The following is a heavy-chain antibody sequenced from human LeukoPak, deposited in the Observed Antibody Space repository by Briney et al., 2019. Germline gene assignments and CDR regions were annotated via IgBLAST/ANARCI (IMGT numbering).Heavy chain of an antibody. D-gene: IGHD6-13*01. J-gene: IGHJ4*02. CDR1: GGTFSSYA. CDR3: ARDPGYSSSLFENY. V-gene: IGHV1-69*04. Sequence: SVKVSCKASGGTFSSYAISWVRQAPGQGLEWMGRIIPILGIANYAQKFQCRVTITADKSTSTAYMELSSLRSEDTAVYYCARDPGYSSSLFENYWGQGTLVTVSS. CDR2: IIPILGIA.